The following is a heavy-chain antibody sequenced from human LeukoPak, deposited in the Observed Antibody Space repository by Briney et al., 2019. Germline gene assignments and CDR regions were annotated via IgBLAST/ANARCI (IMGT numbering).Heavy chain of an antibody. V-gene: IGHV4-59*01. CDR1: GGSISSYY. CDR2: IYYSGST. D-gene: IGHD2-21*02. J-gene: IGHJ4*02. CDR3: ARDRRMVATALPYYFDY. Sequence: PSETLSLTCTVSGGSISSYYWSWIRQPPGKGLEWIGYIYYSGSTNYNPSLKSRVTISVDTSKNQFSLKLSSVTAADTAVYYCARDRRMVATALPYYFDYWGQGTLVTVSS.